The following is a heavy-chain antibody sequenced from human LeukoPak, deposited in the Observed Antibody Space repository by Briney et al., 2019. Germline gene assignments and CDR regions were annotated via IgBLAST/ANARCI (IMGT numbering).Heavy chain of an antibody. Sequence: SETLSLTCTVSGGSISSGRYYWSWIRQPAGKGLEWIVRIYNSGSTNYNPSLKSRVTISVNTYKKPFSLKLSSVTAADTAVYYCARASGYRYYYYYYMDVWGKGTTVTVSS. D-gene: IGHD3-22*01. CDR2: IYNSGST. J-gene: IGHJ6*03. CDR3: ARASGYRYYYYYYMDV. CDR1: GGSISSGRYY. V-gene: IGHV4-61*02.